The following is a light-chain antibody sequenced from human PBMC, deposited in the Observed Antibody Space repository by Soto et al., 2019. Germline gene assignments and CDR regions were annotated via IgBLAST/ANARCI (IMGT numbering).Light chain of an antibody. J-gene: IGKJ1*01. V-gene: IGKV1-5*03. CDR2: EAS. CDR1: QSISNW. Sequence: DTQLTQSPSTLSASVGDRVTISCRASQSISNWLAWYQQKPGIAPKLLIYEASRLESEVPSRFSGTGSGTEFTLTISSLQPDDFATYYCQQYSHFSTFGQGTKVDIK. CDR3: QQYSHFST.